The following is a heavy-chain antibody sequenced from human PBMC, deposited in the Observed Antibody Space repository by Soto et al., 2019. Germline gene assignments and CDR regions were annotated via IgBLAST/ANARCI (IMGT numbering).Heavy chain of an antibody. CDR2: ISAYNGNT. Sequence: QVQLVQSGAEVKKPGASVKVSCKASGYTFTSYGISWVRQAPGQGLEWMGWISAYNGNTNYAQKLQGRVTMTTDTSTSTAYRELRSLRSDDGAVYYCARDPQPKETTLRSYSCYGRDVWAQGTTVTVSS. J-gene: IGHJ6*02. CDR3: ARDPQPKETTLRSYSCYGRDV. CDR1: GYTFTSYG. D-gene: IGHD4-4*01. V-gene: IGHV1-18*04.